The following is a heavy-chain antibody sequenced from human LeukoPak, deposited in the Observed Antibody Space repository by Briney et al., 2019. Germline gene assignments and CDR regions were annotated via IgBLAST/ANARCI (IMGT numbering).Heavy chain of an antibody. J-gene: IGHJ4*02. Sequence: GGSLRLSCAASGFTFTDYYMSWICQAPGKGLEWLSYISSSGSTIFYADSVKGRFTISRDNAKNSLYLQMDSLIAEDTAVYYCARRLTSSSWYGIHYWGQGTLVTVSS. CDR1: GFTFTDYY. V-gene: IGHV3-11*01. D-gene: IGHD6-13*01. CDR3: ARRLTSSSWYGIHY. CDR2: ISSSGSTI.